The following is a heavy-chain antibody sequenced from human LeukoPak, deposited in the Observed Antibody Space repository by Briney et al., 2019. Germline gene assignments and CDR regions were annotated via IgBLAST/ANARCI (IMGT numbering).Heavy chain of an antibody. CDR2: ITSTGSAI. J-gene: IGHJ4*02. V-gene: IGHV3-48*01. CDR3: ARLIIYDGRDY. Sequence: GGSLRLSCAASGFSFSAAAMHWVRQAPRRGLEWVSFITSTGSAIDYADSVKGRFAISRDNANNTLFLQMNSLRVEDTAVYYCARLIIYDGRDYWGQGTLVTVSS. D-gene: IGHD3-3*01. CDR1: GFSFSAAA.